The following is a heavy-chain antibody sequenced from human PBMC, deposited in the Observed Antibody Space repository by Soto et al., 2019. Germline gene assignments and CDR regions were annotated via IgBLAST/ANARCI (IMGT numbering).Heavy chain of an antibody. Sequence: PSETLSLTCTVSGGSISSSSYYWGWIRQPPGKGLEWIGNIYYSGSTNYNPSLKSRVTISVDTSKNQFSLKLSSVTAADTAVYYCARGLFWSGYSYGMDVWGQGTTVTVSS. V-gene: IGHV4-39*07. CDR2: IYYSGST. D-gene: IGHD3-3*01. CDR3: ARGLFWSGYSYGMDV. J-gene: IGHJ6*02. CDR1: GGSISSSSYY.